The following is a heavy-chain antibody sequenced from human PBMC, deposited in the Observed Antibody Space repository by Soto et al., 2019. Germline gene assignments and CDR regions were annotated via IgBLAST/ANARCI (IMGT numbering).Heavy chain of an antibody. D-gene: IGHD5-12*01. J-gene: IGHJ4*02. CDR3: ATRWRYSGYVGFLDY. Sequence: ASVKVSCKASGYTFTNYATHWVRQAPGQRLEWMGWINAGNGNTKYSQKFQGRVTITRDTSASTAYMELSSLRSEDTAVYYCATRWRYSGYVGFLDYWGQGTLVTVSS. CDR1: GYTFTNYA. V-gene: IGHV1-3*01. CDR2: INAGNGNT.